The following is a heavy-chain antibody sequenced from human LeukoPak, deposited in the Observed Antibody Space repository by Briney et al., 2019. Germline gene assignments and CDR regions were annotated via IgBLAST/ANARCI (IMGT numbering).Heavy chain of an antibody. CDR3: ARGGYSSSWYSSAFDY. D-gene: IGHD6-13*01. J-gene: IGHJ4*02. CDR1: GFTFSSHD. Sequence: GGSLRFSCAASGFTFSSHDMHWVRQAPGKGLEWVAIISYDGGKKDYADSVKGRFTISRDNSKNTLYLQMNSLRAEDTAVYYCARGGYSSSWYSSAFDYWGQGTLVTVSS. V-gene: IGHV3-30*03. CDR2: ISYDGGKK.